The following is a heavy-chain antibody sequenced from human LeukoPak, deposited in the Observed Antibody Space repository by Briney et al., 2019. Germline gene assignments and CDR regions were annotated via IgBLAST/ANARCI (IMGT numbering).Heavy chain of an antibody. V-gene: IGHV4-59*01. D-gene: IGHD3-22*01. J-gene: IGHJ4*02. CDR3: ARNEGSSGYYDH. CDR2: IYYSGST. CDR1: GGSISSYY. Sequence: SGTLSLTCTVSGGSISSYYWSWIRQPPGKGLEWIGYIYYSGSTNYNPSLKSRVTTSVDTSKNQFSLKLSSVTAADTAVYYCARNEGSSGYYDHWGQGTLVTVSS.